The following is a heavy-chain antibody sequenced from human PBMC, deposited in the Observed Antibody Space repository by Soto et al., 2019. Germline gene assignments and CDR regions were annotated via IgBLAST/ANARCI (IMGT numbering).Heavy chain of an antibody. J-gene: IGHJ4*02. CDR1: GDSVSSNSAA. Sequence: SQTLSLTCAISGDSVSSNSAAWNWIRQSPSRGLEWLGRTYYRSKWYNDYAVSVKSRITINPDTSKNQFSLQLNSVTPEDTAVYYCARAGYSSGWFPDPLLDYWGQGTLVTVSS. D-gene: IGHD6-19*01. CDR3: ARAGYSSGWFPDPLLDY. CDR2: TYYRSKWYN. V-gene: IGHV6-1*01.